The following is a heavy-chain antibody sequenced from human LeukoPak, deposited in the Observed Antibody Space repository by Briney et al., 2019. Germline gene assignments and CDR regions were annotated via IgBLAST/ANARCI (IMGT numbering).Heavy chain of an antibody. CDR1: GFTFSSYA. D-gene: IGHD6-13*01. Sequence: PGGSLRLSCAASGFTFSSYAMSWVRQTPGKGLEWVSTISGSSGSTYYADSVSGRYTISRDNSKNTLYLQMSSLRAEDTAVYYCAKDVIAAAYYFLDSWGQGTLVTVSS. CDR2: ISGSSGST. V-gene: IGHV3-23*01. CDR3: AKDVIAAAYYFLDS. J-gene: IGHJ4*02.